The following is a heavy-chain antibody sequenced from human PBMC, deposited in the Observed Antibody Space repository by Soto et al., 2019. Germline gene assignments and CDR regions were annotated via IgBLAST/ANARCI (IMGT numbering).Heavy chain of an antibody. CDR3: AARHFWSGPWTHTRLHY. V-gene: IGHV4-4*02. Sequence: PSETLSLTCAVSGASINTSHWWNWVRQPPGKGLEWIGQISHSGSTNYNPSLTSRVTISVDKSKNHFSLKLTSVTAADTAVYYCAARHFWSGPWTHTRLHYWGQGTLVTVSS. D-gene: IGHD3-3*02. CDR2: ISHSGST. CDR1: GASINTSHW. J-gene: IGHJ4*02.